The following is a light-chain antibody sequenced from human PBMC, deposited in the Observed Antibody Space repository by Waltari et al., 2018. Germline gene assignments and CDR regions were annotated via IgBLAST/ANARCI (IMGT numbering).Light chain of an antibody. CDR2: WAS. J-gene: IGKJ1*01. Sequence: DIVMTQSPDSLAVSLGERATINRKSSQGVLYSSNNKNYLAWYQQKQGQPPKLLIYWASTRESGVPDRFSGSGSGTDFTLTISSLQAEDVAVYYCQQYYNIPWTFGQGTKVEIK. CDR3: QQYYNIPWT. V-gene: IGKV4-1*01. CDR1: QGVLYSSNNKNY.